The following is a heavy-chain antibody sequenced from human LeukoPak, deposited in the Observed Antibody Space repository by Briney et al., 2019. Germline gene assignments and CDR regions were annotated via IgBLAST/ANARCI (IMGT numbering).Heavy chain of an antibody. CDR1: GYILTDFY. J-gene: IGHJ3*01. CDR2: FRPNNGDT. Sequence: GASVKVSCKASGYILTDFYLHWVRQAPGQGLEWMGWFRPNNGDTGYAQKFQGRVTMTRDTSISTAFMDLNSLTSDDTALYYCARDYSNKGFDVWGQGTMVTVSS. V-gene: IGHV1-2*02. CDR3: ARDYSNKGFDV. D-gene: IGHD4-11*01.